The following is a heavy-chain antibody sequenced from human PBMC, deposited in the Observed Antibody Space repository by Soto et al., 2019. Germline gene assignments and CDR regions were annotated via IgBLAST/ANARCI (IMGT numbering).Heavy chain of an antibody. CDR2: INPNSGGT. V-gene: IGHV1-2*02. CDR1: GYTFTGYY. Sequence: ASVKVSCKASGYTFTGYYMHWVRRAPGQGLEWMGWINPNSGGTNYAQKFQGRVTMTRDTSISTAYMELSRLRSDDTAVYYCAKSAPEYYDFWSGYYTGYYYYYGMDVWGQGTTVTVSS. J-gene: IGHJ6*02. D-gene: IGHD3-3*01. CDR3: AKSAPEYYDFWSGYYTGYYYYYGMDV.